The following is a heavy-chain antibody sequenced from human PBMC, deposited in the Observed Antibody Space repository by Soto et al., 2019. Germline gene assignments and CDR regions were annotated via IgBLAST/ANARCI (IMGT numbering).Heavy chain of an antibody. D-gene: IGHD3-10*01. CDR3: ARQGRAVSSYYFDY. V-gene: IGHV3-64*01. CDR1: GFTFSSYA. J-gene: IGHJ4*02. CDR2: ISSNGGST. Sequence: EVQLVESGGGLVQPGGSLRLSCAASGFTFSSYAMHWVRQAPGKGLEYVSAISSNGGSTYYANSVKGRFTISRDNSKNTLYVQMGSLRAEEMAVYYCARQGRAVSSYYFDYWGQGTLVTVSS.